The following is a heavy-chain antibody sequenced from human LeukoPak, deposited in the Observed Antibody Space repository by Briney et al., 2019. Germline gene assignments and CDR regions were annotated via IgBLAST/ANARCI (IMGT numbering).Heavy chain of an antibody. V-gene: IGHV5-51*01. J-gene: IGHJ3*02. D-gene: IGHD2-2*01. CDR3: ARLLGYCSSTSCSDDAFDI. CDR1: GYSFTSYW. CDR2: IYPGDSDT. Sequence: GESLKISCKGSGYSFTSYWNGWGRQMPGKDLEWMGIIYPGDSDTRYSPSFQGQVTISADKSISTVYLQWSSLKASDTAMYYCARLLGYCSSTSCSDDAFDIWGQGTMVTVSS.